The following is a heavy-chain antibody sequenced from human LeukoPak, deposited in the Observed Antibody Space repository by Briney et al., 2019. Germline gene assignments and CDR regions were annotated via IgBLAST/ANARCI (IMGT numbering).Heavy chain of an antibody. V-gene: IGHV4-30-4*01. J-gene: IGHJ4*02. CDR2: IYYSGST. D-gene: IGHD3-22*01. CDR3: ARELLLNYYFDY. Sequence: SETLSLTCTVSGGSISSGDYYWSWIRQPPGKGLEWIGYIYYSGSTYYNPSLKSRVTISVDTSKNQFSLKLSSVTAADTAVYYCARELLLNYYFDYWGQGTLVTVSS. CDR1: GGSISSGDYY.